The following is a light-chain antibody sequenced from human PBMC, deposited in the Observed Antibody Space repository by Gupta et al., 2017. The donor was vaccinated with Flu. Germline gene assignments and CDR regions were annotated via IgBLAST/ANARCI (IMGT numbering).Light chain of an antibody. Sequence: IVMTQSPATLSVSPGERATLSCRASQSVGNNLAWYQQKPGQSPRLLIYGVSTRATGGPARFSGSGSGTEFTLTISSLQSEDFAIYYCQQYNNWPKTFGHGTKVDFK. J-gene: IGKJ3*01. CDR1: QSVGNN. CDR3: QQYNNWPKT. CDR2: GVS. V-gene: IGKV3-15*01.